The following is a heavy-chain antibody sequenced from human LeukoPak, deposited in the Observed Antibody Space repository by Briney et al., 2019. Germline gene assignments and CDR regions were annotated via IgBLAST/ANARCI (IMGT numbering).Heavy chain of an antibody. V-gene: IGHV4-4*07. CDR2: IYTSGST. CDR1: GGSISSYY. Sequence: SETLSLTCTVSGGSISSYYWSWIRQPAGKGLEWIGRIYTSGSTNYNPSLKSRVTMSVDTSKNQLSLKLSSVTAADTAVYYCARDYSGDTYYYYFYMDVWGKGTTVTVSS. CDR3: ARDYSGDTYYYYFYMDV. D-gene: IGHD4-17*01. J-gene: IGHJ6*03.